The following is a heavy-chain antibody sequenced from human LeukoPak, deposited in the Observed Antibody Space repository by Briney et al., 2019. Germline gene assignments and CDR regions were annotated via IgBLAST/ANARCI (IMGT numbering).Heavy chain of an antibody. Sequence: SQTLSLTCAISGDSIFTNNAAWNWIRQSPSRGLEWPGRTYYRSKWSFDYAVSVKSRITINADTSKNQFSLQLSSVTPEDTAVYYCARGKYTSFDNWGQGTLVTVSS. CDR1: GDSIFTNNAA. J-gene: IGHJ4*02. D-gene: IGHD6-6*01. V-gene: IGHV6-1*01. CDR3: ARGKYTSFDN. CDR2: TYYRSKWSF.